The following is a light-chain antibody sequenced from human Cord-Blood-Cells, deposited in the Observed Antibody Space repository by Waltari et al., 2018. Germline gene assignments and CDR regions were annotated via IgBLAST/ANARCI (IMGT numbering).Light chain of an antibody. V-gene: IGLV3-21*04. CDR3: QVGDSSSYHWV. Sequence: SYVLTQPPSVSVAPGKTARITCGGNHIGSKSVHWYQQKPGQAPVLVIYYDSDRPAGMPELFSVSNSGNTATLTISMVEAGDEADYYCQVGDSSSYHWVFGGGTKRTVL. CDR1: HIGSKS. CDR2: YDS. J-gene: IGLJ3*02.